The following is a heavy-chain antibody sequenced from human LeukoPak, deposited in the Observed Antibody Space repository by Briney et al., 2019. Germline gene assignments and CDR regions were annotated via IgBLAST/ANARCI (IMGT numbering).Heavy chain of an antibody. CDR2: INPNSGGT. CDR1: GYTFTGYY. J-gene: IGHJ6*03. V-gene: IGHV1-2*02. Sequence: ASVKVSCKASGYTFTGYYMHWVRQAPGQGLEWMGWINPNSGGTNYAQKFQGRVTMTRDASISTAYMELSRLRSEDTAVYYCARWFGSSPSQYYYYYMDVWGKGTTVTVSS. D-gene: IGHD6-6*01. CDR3: ARWFGSSPSQYYYYYMDV.